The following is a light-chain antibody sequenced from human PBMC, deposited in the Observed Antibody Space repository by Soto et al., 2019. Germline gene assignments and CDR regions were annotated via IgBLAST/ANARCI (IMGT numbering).Light chain of an antibody. Sequence: DIQMTQSPSTLSASVGDRVTITCRASQTMSSWVAWYQQKPGKAPKLLIYKASSLESGVPSRFSGSGSGTEFTLTISSLQPDDFATYYCQQYNNYSRWTFGQGTKVEIK. J-gene: IGKJ1*01. CDR1: QTMSSW. CDR2: KAS. V-gene: IGKV1-5*03. CDR3: QQYNNYSRWT.